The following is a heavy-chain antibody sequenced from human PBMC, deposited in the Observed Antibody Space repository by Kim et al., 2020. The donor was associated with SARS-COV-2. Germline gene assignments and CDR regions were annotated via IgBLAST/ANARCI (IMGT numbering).Heavy chain of an antibody. J-gene: IGHJ4*02. V-gene: IGHV3-33*06. CDR3: AKDLSRYSIYHRGADS. Sequence: DSVKGRFTISRDNSENTLHLQTNSLTADDTALYYCAKDLSRYSIYHRGADSWGQGTLVTVSS. D-gene: IGHD3-16*02.